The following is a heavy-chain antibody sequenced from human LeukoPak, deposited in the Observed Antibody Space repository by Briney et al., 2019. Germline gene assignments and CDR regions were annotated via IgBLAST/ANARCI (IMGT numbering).Heavy chain of an antibody. CDR3: ARGRSSSWSRFAFDY. J-gene: IGHJ4*02. D-gene: IGHD6-13*01. V-gene: IGHV4-34*01. CDR1: GGSFSGYY. CDR2: INHSGST. Sequence: SETLSLTCAVYGGSFSGYYWSWIRRPPGKGLEWIGEINHSGSTNYNPSLKSRVTISVDTSKNQFSLKLSSVTAADTAVYYCARGRSSSWSRFAFDYWGQGTLVTVSS.